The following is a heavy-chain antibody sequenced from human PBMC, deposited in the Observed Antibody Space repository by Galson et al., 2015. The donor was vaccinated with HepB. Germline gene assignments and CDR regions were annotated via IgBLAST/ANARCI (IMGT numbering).Heavy chain of an antibody. CDR2: LSYDGRST. Sequence: SLRLSCAASGFSFSTFDMHWVRQAPGKGLEWVAILSYDGRSTYSADSVKGRFTVSRDNSKSTLYLQLNSLRVEDTAVYYCAKDSRYISGWYTGRGGLDFWGQGTLVTVSS. V-gene: IGHV3-30*18. CDR3: AKDSRYISGWYTGRGGLDF. CDR1: GFSFSTFD. J-gene: IGHJ4*02. D-gene: IGHD6-19*01.